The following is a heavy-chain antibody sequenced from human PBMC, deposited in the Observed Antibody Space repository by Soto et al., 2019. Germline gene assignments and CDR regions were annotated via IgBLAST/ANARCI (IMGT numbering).Heavy chain of an antibody. D-gene: IGHD6-13*01. CDR3: ARDMLAAAGYYYYGMDV. CDR2: IYYSGST. V-gene: IGHV4-31*03. J-gene: IGHJ6*02. Sequence: SETLSLTCTVSGGSISSGGYYWSWIRQHPGKGLEWIGYIYYSGSTYYNPSLKSRVTIPVDTSKNQFSLKLSSVTAADTAVYYCARDMLAAAGYYYYGMDVWGQGTTVTVSS. CDR1: GGSISSGGYY.